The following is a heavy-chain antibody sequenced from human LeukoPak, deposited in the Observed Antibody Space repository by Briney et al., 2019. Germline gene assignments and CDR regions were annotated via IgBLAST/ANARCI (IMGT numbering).Heavy chain of an antibody. CDR3: ARDQLTSGSWTYYYYGMDV. Sequence: GASVKVSCKASGYTFTGYYMHWVRQAPGQGLEWMGWINPNSGGTNYAQKFQGRVTMTRDTSISTAYMELSRLRSDDTAVYYCARDQLTSGSWTYYYYGMDVWGQGTTVTVSS. CDR2: INPNSGGT. V-gene: IGHV1-2*02. CDR1: GYTFTGYY. D-gene: IGHD3-10*01. J-gene: IGHJ6*02.